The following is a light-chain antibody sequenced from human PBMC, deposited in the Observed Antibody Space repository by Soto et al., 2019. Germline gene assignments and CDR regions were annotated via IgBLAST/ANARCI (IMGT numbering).Light chain of an antibody. CDR3: LQESNYPLT. CDR1: QGVSDD. J-gene: IGKJ4*01. V-gene: IGKV1-6*01. Sequence: IQMTHSPASLSASAGDRVTITCRASQGVSDDVGWYQQKPGKAPKLLIYSASTLNSGVPSRFSGSGAGTDFTLTISGMHPEDCATYYCLQESNYPLTFGGGTKVEIK. CDR2: SAS.